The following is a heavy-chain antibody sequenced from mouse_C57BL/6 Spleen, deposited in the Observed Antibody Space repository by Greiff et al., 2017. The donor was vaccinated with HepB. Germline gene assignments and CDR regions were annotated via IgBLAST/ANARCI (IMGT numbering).Heavy chain of an antibody. CDR3: TKEELLDY. Sequence: VHVKQSGAELVRPGASVKLSCTASGFNIKDYYMHWVKQRPEQGLEWIGRIDPEDGDTEYAPKFQGKATMTADTSSNTAYLQLSSLTSEDTAVYYCTKEELLDYWGQGTTLTVSS. CDR2: IDPEDGDT. CDR1: GFNIKDYY. V-gene: IGHV14-1*01. D-gene: IGHD2-1*01. J-gene: IGHJ2*01.